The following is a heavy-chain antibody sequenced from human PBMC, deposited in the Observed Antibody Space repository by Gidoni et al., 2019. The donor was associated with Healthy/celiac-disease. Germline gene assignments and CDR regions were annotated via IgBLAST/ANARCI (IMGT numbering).Heavy chain of an antibody. CDR2: IYYSGST. D-gene: IGHD6-19*01. CDR3: ASLAVAGTSAFDI. V-gene: IGHV4-39*01. CDR1: GGSISSSSYY. Sequence: QLQLQESGPGLVKPSETLSLTCTVSGGSISSSSYYWGWIRQPPGKGLEWIGSIYYSGSTYYNPSLKSRVTISVDTSKNQFSLKLSSVTAADTAVYYCASLAVAGTSAFDIWGQGTMVTVSS. J-gene: IGHJ3*02.